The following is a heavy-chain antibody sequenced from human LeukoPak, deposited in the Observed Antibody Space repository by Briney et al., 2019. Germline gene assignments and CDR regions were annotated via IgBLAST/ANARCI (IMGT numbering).Heavy chain of an antibody. J-gene: IGHJ3*02. D-gene: IGHD1-26*01. CDR1: GFIFSDHY. CDR2: TRNEANIYTT. Sequence: GGSLRLSCAASGFIFSDHYMDWVRQAPGKGLEWVGRTRNEANIYTTKYAASVKGRFTISRDDSKNSLYLQMNSLKTEDTAVYYCASPVGATPVRAFDIWGQGTMVTVSS. V-gene: IGHV3-72*01. CDR3: ASPVGATPVRAFDI.